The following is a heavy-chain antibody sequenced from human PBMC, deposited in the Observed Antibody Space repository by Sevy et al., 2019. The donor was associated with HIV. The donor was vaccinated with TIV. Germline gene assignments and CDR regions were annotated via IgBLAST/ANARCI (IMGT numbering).Heavy chain of an antibody. D-gene: IGHD3-22*01. J-gene: IGHJ4*02. V-gene: IGHV1-24*01. CDR1: GYTLTDLS. CDR2: FDPEDHEK. Sequence: DSVKVSCKVSGYTLTDLSMHWVRQAPGKGLEWMGTFDPEDHEKIYEQKFQGRVTMTEDTSTDTAYMELSRLRSEDTAVYYCATTKDYYDTSGYPYDSWGQGTLVTVSS. CDR3: ATTKDYYDTSGYPYDS.